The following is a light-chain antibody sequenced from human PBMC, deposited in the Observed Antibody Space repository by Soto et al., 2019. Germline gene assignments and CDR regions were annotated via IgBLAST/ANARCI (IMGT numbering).Light chain of an antibody. CDR1: SSDVGGYNY. Sequence: QSALTQPASVSASPGQSVTISCTGTSSDVGGYNYVSWYQQHPGKAPKLMIYDVSNRPSGVSNRFSGSKSGNTASLTISGLQAEDEADYYCFSYTTSSTRYVAFGGGTQLTVL. CDR3: FSYTTSSTRYVA. J-gene: IGLJ2*01. CDR2: DVS. V-gene: IGLV2-14*01.